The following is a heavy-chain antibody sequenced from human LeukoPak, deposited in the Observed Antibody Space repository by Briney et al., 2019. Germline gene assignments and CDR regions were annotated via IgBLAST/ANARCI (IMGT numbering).Heavy chain of an antibody. J-gene: IGHJ4*02. CDR3: ARRAGYNSFYFDY. D-gene: IGHD5-24*01. V-gene: IGHV1-69*05. CDR1: GGTFSSYA. CDR2: IIPIFGTA. Sequence: ASVKVSCKASGGTFSSYAISWVRQAPGQGLEWMGGIIPIFGTANYAQKFQGRVTITTDESTSTAYMELSSLRSEETAVYYCARRAGYNSFYFDYWGQGTLVTVSS.